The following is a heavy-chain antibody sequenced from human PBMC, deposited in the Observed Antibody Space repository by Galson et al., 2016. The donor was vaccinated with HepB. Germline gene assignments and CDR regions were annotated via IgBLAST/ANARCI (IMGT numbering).Heavy chain of an antibody. D-gene: IGHD3-9*01. CDR1: GFSVTDYY. V-gene: IGHV3-72*01. Sequence: SLRLSCAASGFSVTDYYMDWVRQAQGKGLEWVGRIRKRANTDTYAASVNGRFTISIDDSENSLFLQMNSLQTEDTAVYYCTTVLTGNHPLYWGQGTLVTVSS. CDR2: IRKRANTDT. J-gene: IGHJ4*02. CDR3: TTVLTGNHPLY.